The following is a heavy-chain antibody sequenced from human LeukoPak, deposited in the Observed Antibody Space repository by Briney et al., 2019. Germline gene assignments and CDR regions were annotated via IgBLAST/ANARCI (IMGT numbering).Heavy chain of an antibody. CDR1: GGSISSYY. D-gene: IGHD3-3*01. Sequence: PSETLSLTCTVSGGSISSYYWSWIRQPPGKGLEWIGYIYYSGSTNYNPSLKSRVTISVDTSKNQFSLKLSSVTAADTAVYYCARLSRITIFGVAQPGHYYYYYGMDVWGQGTTVTVSS. J-gene: IGHJ6*02. V-gene: IGHV4-59*08. CDR3: ARLSRITIFGVAQPGHYYYYYGMDV. CDR2: IYYSGST.